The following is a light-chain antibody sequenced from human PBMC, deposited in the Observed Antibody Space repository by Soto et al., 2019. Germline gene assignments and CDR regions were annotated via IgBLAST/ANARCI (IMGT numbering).Light chain of an antibody. V-gene: IGLV2-14*01. CDR1: NSDVGAYNY. J-gene: IGLJ2*01. CDR2: EVS. CDR3: CSYTTGSTLV. Sequence: QSALTQPASVSGSPGQSITIPCTGTNSDVGAYNYVSWHQQHPGKAPKLIIYEVSNRPSGVSNRFSGSKSGNTASLTISGLQAEDEADYYCCSYTTGSTLVFGEGTKLTVL.